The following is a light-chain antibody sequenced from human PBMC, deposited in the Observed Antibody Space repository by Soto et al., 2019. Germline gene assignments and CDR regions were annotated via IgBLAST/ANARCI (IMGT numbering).Light chain of an antibody. J-gene: IGKJ1*01. Sequence: EIVMTQSPGTLSLSPGERATLSCRASQSVSSSYLAWYQQKPGQAPRLLIYGASSRATGIPDRFSGSGSVTDFTLTISRLEPEDFAVYYCQQWRTFGQGTKVEIK. CDR1: QSVSSSY. V-gene: IGKV3-20*01. CDR2: GAS. CDR3: QQWRT.